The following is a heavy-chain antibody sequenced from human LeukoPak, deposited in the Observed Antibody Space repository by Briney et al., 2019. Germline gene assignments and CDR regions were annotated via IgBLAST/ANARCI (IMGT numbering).Heavy chain of an antibody. V-gene: IGHV3-74*01. Sequence: PGGSLRLSCAASGFTFSSYWMHWVRQAPGKGLVWVSRINSDASSTSYADSVKGRFTISRDNAKTTPYLHMNSLRAEDTALYYCARESPVVPAPLYYYYGMDVWGQGTTVTVSS. D-gene: IGHD2-2*01. CDR1: GFTFSSYW. CDR3: ARESPVVPAPLYYYYGMDV. CDR2: INSDASST. J-gene: IGHJ6*02.